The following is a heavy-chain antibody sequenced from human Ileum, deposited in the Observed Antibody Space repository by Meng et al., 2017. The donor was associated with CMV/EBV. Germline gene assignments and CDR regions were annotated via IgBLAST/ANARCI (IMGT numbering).Heavy chain of an antibody. Sequence: SSVYGGSFTVYHWRRARPPPGKGLDWIGEINHSGSTHYHPSLKSRVTISVATSTLQFSLNLPSVTAADTAVYYCARGLRSNNWFDYWGQGTLVTVSS. D-gene: IGHD1-26*01. J-gene: IGHJ5*01. V-gene: IGHV4-34*01. CDR2: INHSGST. CDR3: ARGLRSNNWFDY. CDR1: GGSFTVYH.